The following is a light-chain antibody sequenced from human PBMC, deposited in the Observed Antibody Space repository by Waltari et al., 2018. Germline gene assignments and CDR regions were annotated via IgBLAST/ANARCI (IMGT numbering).Light chain of an antibody. V-gene: IGKV3-20*01. CDR2: GAS. Sequence: EIVLTQSPGTLSLSPVERSTLSCRASQSVSRTLAWYQRKPVQAPRLLIYGASTRATGIPERFSGGGSGTDFSLTISRLEPEDFAVYYCQHYVRLPATFGQGTKVEIK. CDR1: QSVSRT. J-gene: IGKJ1*01. CDR3: QHYVRLPAT.